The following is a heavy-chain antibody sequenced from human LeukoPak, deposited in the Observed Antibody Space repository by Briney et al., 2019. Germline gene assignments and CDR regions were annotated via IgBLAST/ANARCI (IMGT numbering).Heavy chain of an antibody. J-gene: IGHJ4*02. Sequence: GESLKISCKGSGYTFTSYAMHWVRQAPGQRLEWMGWINAGNGNTKYSQKFQGRVTITRDTSASTAYMELSSLRSEDTAVYYCARALWFGELFPQGYWGQGTLVTVSS. V-gene: IGHV1-3*01. D-gene: IGHD3-10*01. CDR2: INAGNGNT. CDR1: GYTFTSYA. CDR3: ARALWFGELFPQGY.